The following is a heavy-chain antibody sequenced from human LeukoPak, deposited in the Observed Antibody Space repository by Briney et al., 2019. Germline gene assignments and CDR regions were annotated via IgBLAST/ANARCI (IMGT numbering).Heavy chain of an antibody. D-gene: IGHD4-17*01. Sequence: SETLSLTCAVYGGSFSGYYWSWIRQPPGKGLEWIGEINHSGSTNYNPSLKSRVTISVDTSKNQFSLKLSSVTAADTAVYYCARQVRVTTSVHLDYWGQGTLVTVSS. CDR1: GGSFSGYY. CDR2: INHSGST. J-gene: IGHJ4*02. V-gene: IGHV4-34*01. CDR3: ARQVRVTTSVHLDY.